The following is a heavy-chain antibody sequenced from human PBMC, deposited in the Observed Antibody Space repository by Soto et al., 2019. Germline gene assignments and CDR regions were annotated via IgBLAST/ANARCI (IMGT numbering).Heavy chain of an antibody. CDR2: IKRDGSEK. CDR1: GFTFGSNW. V-gene: IGHV3-7*03. Sequence: EVQLVESGGGLVQPGGSLRLSCAASGFTFGSNWMSWVRQAPGKGLEWVANIKRDGSEKYYVASVKGRFTISRDNAKNTLYLQMNSLRADDTAVYYCARLEWESSGYADYWGQGTQVTVSS. D-gene: IGHD5-12*01. J-gene: IGHJ4*02. CDR3: ARLEWESSGYADY.